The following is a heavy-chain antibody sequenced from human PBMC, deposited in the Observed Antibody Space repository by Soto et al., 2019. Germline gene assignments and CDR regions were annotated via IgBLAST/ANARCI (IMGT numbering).Heavy chain of an antibody. CDR2: IKSKSDGGTT. CDR1: GFTFINAW. J-gene: IGHJ4*02. Sequence: GGSLRLSCSASGFTFINAWMNWVRQAPGKGLEWVGRIKSKSDGGTTDYAAPVKGRFTISRDDSKNTLYLQMNSLKTEDTAVYYCTTAACGDCYTLFFFDYWGQGTLVTVSS. CDR3: TTAACGDCYTLFFFDY. D-gene: IGHD2-21*02. V-gene: IGHV3-15*07.